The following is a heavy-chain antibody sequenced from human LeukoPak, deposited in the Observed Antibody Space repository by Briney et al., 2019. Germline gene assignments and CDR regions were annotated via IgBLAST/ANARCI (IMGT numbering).Heavy chain of an antibody. CDR2: IYYSGST. J-gene: IGHJ4*02. Sequence: SETLSLTCTVSGASISSGDYYWSWIRQPPGKGLEWIGYIYYSGSTYYNPSLKSRVTISVDMSKNQFSLKLSSVTAADTAVYYCAIMGGDYGPFDYWGQGTLVTVSS. V-gene: IGHV4-30-4*01. D-gene: IGHD4-17*01. CDR1: GASISSGDYY. CDR3: AIMGGDYGPFDY.